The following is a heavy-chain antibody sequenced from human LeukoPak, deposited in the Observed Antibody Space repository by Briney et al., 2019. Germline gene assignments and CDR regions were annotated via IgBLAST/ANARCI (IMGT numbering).Heavy chain of an antibody. Sequence: PSETLSLTCTVHGDSISCYYWSWIRQPPGKVLEWSGDNHYRGRHKQNPDVKGQVPKSVDTSKNQCSLKVSYVNVADTAVYYCARALGSDHFDYWGQGTLVTVPS. V-gene: IGHV4-59*01. CDR1: GDSISCYY. CDR3: ARALGSDHFDY. D-gene: IGHD1-26*01. J-gene: IGHJ4*02. CDR2: NHYRGRH.